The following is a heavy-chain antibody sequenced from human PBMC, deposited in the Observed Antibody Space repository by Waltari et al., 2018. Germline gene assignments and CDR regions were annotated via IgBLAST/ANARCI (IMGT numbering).Heavy chain of an antibody. CDR2: TRNKANSYTT. J-gene: IGHJ4*02. CDR1: GFTFRDSY. Sequence: EVQLVESGGGLVQHGGSLRLSCAASGFTFRDSYMHWARQAPGKGLEWVGRTRNKANSYTTEYAASVKVRFTISRDDSKNSLYLQMNSLKTEDTAVYYCAIGDGDSDYWGQGTLVTVSS. CDR3: AIGDGDSDY. V-gene: IGHV3-72*01. D-gene: IGHD4-17*01.